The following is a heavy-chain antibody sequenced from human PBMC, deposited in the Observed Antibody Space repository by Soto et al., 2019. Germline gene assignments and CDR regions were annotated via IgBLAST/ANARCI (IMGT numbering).Heavy chain of an antibody. V-gene: IGHV3-33*01. Sequence: PGVSLRLSCAASGFTFSSYGMHWVRQAPGKGLEWVAVIWYDGSNKYYADSVKGRFTISRDNSKNTLYLQMNSLRDEDTAVYYCARPEYSSSSYGMDVWGQGTTVNVSS. J-gene: IGHJ6*02. CDR2: IWYDGSNK. D-gene: IGHD6-6*01. CDR1: GFTFSSYG. CDR3: ARPEYSSSSYGMDV.